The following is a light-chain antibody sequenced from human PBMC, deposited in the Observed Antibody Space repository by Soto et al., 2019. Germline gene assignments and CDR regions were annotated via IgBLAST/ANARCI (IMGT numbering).Light chain of an antibody. CDR1: QSISSW. CDR2: KAS. CDR3: QQLWT. Sequence: EIQMTQSPSTLSASVGDRVTITCRASQSISSWLAWYQHKPGKXPKLLIYKASSLESGVPSRFSGSGSGTEFTLTISSLQHDDFATYYCQQLWTFGQGTKVDIK. J-gene: IGKJ1*01. V-gene: IGKV1-5*03.